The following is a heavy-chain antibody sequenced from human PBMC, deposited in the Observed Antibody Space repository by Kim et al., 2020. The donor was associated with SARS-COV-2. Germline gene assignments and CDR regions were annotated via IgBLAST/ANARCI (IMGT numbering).Heavy chain of an antibody. Sequence: GGSLRLSCAASGFTVSSNYMSWVRQAPGKGLEWVSVIYSGGSTYYADSVKGRFTISRDNSKNTLYLQMNSLRAEDTAVYYCARARPPYYYDSSGYYSHYPSWYFDLWGRGTLVTVSS. J-gene: IGHJ2*01. CDR2: IYSGGST. CDR1: GFTVSSNY. CDR3: ARARPPYYYDSSGYYSHYPSWYFDL. D-gene: IGHD3-22*01. V-gene: IGHV3-53*01.